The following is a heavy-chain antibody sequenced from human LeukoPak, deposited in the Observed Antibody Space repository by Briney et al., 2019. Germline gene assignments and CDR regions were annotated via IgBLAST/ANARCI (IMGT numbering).Heavy chain of an antibody. CDR3: AKDRAHQLVLDF. CDR1: GFTFSSYA. CDR2: IIGSGSST. D-gene: IGHD6-13*01. V-gene: IGHV3-23*01. J-gene: IGHJ4*02. Sequence: GGSLRLSCAASGFTFSSYAMSWVRQAPGKGLEWASAIIGSGSSTYYADSVKGRFTISRDNSKNTLFLQMNSLRAEDTAVYYCAKDRAHQLVLDFWGQGTLVTVSS.